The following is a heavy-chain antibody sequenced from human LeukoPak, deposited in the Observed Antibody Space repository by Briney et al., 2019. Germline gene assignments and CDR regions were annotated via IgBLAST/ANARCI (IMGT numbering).Heavy chain of an antibody. CDR2: IIPKFGTA. CDR3: ARGGVHYYYYMDV. CDR1: GGTFSTYA. V-gene: IGHV1-69*01. J-gene: IGHJ6*03. Sequence: SVKVSCEASGGTFSTYAISWVRQAPGQGLEWMGGIIPKFGTANYAQKLQGRVTITADESTSTAHMELSSLTSEDTAVYYCARGGVHYYYYMDVWGTGTTVSVSS. D-gene: IGHD2-8*01.